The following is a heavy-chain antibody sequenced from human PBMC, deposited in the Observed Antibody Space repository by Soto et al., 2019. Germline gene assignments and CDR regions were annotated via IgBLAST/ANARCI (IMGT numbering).Heavy chain of an antibody. CDR1: GFTFSTYG. J-gene: IGHJ4*02. Sequence: QVQLVESGGGVVQPGWSLRLSCAASGFTFSTYGMHWVRQAPGKGLEWVAVISYDGGDKYYADSVKGRFTISRDNSKNTLYLQMNSLRTEDTAVYYCAKLFYYGSGSTDYWGQGTLVTVSS. CDR3: AKLFYYGSGSTDY. V-gene: IGHV3-30*18. D-gene: IGHD3-10*01. CDR2: ISYDGGDK.